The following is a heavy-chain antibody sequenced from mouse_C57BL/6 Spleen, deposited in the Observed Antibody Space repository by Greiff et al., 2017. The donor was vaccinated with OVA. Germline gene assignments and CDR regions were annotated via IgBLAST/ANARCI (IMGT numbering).Heavy chain of an antibody. D-gene: IGHD2-3*01. V-gene: IGHV5-15*01. CDR3: ARSDASRAMDY. J-gene: IGHJ4*01. CDR1: GFTFSDYG. CDR2: ISNLAYSI. Sequence: EVKLVESGGGLVQPGGSLKLSCAASGFTFSDYGMAWVRQAPRKGPEWVAFISNLAYSINYADTLTGRFTISRENTTNTLYLEMRSLLSEDTDMYYCARSDASRAMDYWGQGTSVTVSS.